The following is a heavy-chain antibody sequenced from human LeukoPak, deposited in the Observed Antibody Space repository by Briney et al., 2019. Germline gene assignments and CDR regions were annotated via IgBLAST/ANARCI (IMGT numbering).Heavy chain of an antibody. Sequence: SQTLSLTCAISGDSFSSNSAAWSWIRQSPSRGLEWLGRTYYRSKWYNDYAVSVKSRITINPDTSKNQFSLQLNSVTPEDTAVYYCARFSIAAAGTVDYWGQGTLVTVSS. V-gene: IGHV6-1*01. CDR3: ARFSIAAAGTVDY. J-gene: IGHJ4*02. CDR2: TYYRSKWYN. D-gene: IGHD6-13*01. CDR1: GDSFSSNSAA.